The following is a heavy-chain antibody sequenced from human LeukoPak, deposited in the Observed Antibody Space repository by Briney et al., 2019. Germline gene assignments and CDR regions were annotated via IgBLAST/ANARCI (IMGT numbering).Heavy chain of an antibody. Sequence: SETLSLTCAVYGGSFSGYYWSWIRQPPGKGLEWIGEINHSGSTNYNPSLKSRVTISVDTSKNQFSLKLSSVTAADTAVYYCARAIDYGDSGLDYWGQGTLVTVSS. CDR2: INHSGST. V-gene: IGHV4-34*01. CDR1: GGSFSGYY. J-gene: IGHJ4*02. D-gene: IGHD4-17*01. CDR3: ARAIDYGDSGLDY.